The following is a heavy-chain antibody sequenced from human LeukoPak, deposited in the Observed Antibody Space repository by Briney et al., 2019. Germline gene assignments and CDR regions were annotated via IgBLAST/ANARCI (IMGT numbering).Heavy chain of an antibody. CDR3: AREGNGMNYDYVWGSYRYFPFDY. J-gene: IGHJ4*02. CDR1: GYTFTSYG. CDR2: INPNSGGT. Sequence: ASVKVSCKAFGYTFTSYGISWVRQAPGQGLEWMGWINPNSGGTNYAQKFQGRVTMTRDTSISTAYMELSRLRSDDTAVYYCAREGNGMNYDYVWGSYRYFPFDYWGQGTLVTVSS. V-gene: IGHV1-2*02. D-gene: IGHD3-16*02.